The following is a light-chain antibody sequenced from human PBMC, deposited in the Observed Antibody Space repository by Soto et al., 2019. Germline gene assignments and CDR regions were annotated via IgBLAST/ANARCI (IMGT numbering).Light chain of an antibody. Sequence: QSALNQPASVSGSPGQSIAISCTGTSSDVGGYNYVSWYQHHPGKAPKLMIYDVSNRPSGVSNRFSGPKSGNTASLTISGLQAEDEADYYCSSYTSSSTYVFGTGTKVTVL. CDR1: SSDVGGYNY. CDR3: SSYTSSSTYV. CDR2: DVS. J-gene: IGLJ1*01. V-gene: IGLV2-14*03.